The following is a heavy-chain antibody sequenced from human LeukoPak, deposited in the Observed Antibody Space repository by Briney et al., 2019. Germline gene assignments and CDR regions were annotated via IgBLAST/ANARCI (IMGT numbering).Heavy chain of an antibody. CDR1: GFTFSSYE. V-gene: IGHV3-48*03. J-gene: IGHJ4*02. D-gene: IGHD3-10*01. CDR3: ARRGVYGSGAYYFDY. Sequence: GGSLRLSCAASGFTFSSYEMNWVRQAPGKGLEWVSYISSSGSTIYYADSVKGRFTISRDNAKNSLYLQMNSLRAEDTAVYYCARRGVYGSGAYYFDYWGQGTLVTLSS. CDR2: ISSSGSTI.